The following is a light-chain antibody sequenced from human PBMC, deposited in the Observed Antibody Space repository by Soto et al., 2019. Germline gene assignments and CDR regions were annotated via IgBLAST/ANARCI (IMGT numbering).Light chain of an antibody. CDR2: GAS. V-gene: IGKV3-15*01. CDR3: QQYNNWPLEFT. Sequence: EIVMTQSPATLSVSPGERATLSCRATQSVGSNLAWYQQKPGQAPRLLIYGASTRATGIPARFSGGGSGTEFTLTISGLQSEDFAVYYCQQYNNWPLEFTFGQGTKLEIK. J-gene: IGKJ2*01. CDR1: QSVGSN.